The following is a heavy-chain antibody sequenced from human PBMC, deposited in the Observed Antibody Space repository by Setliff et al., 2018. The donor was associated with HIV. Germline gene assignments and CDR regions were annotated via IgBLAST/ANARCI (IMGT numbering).Heavy chain of an antibody. J-gene: IGHJ6*02. D-gene: IGHD4-4*01. V-gene: IGHV3-48*03. CDR3: ARNDSNYRQHGMDV. CDR1: GFTFRSSE. CDR2: ISSSGSTI. Sequence: GGSLRLSCAASGFTFRSSEMNWVRQAPGKGREWVSYISSSGSTIYYADSVKGRFTISRDNAKNSLYLQMNSLRAEETAVYYCARNDSNYRQHGMDVWGQGTTVTVSS.